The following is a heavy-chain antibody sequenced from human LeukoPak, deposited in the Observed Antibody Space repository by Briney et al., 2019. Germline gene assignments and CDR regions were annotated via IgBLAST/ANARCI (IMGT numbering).Heavy chain of an antibody. Sequence: PGGSLRLSCAASGFTVSTYTMHWVRQAPGKGLESVSAIGSDGGSTYYANSVKGRFTISRDNSKNTLYLQMDSLRAEDMAVYYCAREGSPGTYDYWGQGTLVTVSS. CDR3: AREGSPGTYDY. D-gene: IGHD6-13*01. CDR2: IGSDGGST. J-gene: IGHJ4*02. CDR1: GFTVSTYT. V-gene: IGHV3-64*01.